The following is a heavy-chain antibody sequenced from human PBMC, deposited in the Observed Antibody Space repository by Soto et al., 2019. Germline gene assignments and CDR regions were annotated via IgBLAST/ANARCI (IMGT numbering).Heavy chain of an antibody. Sequence: ASETLSLTCAVYGGSFSGYYWSWIRQPPGKGLEWIGEINHSGSTNYNPSLKSRVTISVDTSKNQFSLKLSSVTAADTAVYYCARGRDILTGYYLPGFPRYGMDVWGQGTTFTVSS. CDR1: GGSFSGYY. D-gene: IGHD3-9*01. V-gene: IGHV4-34*01. CDR2: INHSGST. CDR3: ARGRDILTGYYLPGFPRYGMDV. J-gene: IGHJ6*02.